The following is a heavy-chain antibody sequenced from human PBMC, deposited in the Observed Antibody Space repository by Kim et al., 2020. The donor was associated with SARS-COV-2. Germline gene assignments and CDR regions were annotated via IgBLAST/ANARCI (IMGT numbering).Heavy chain of an antibody. CDR3: TRDKGTYYYDSSGLDPFDY. D-gene: IGHD3-22*01. V-gene: IGHV3-49*02. Sequence: GRFTISRDDSKSIAYLQMNSLKTEDTAVYYCTRDKGTYYYDSSGLDPFDYWGQGTLVTVSS. J-gene: IGHJ4*02.